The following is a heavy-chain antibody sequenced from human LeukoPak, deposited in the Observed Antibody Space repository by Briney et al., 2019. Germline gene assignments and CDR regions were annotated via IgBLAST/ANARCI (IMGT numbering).Heavy chain of an antibody. J-gene: IGHJ5*02. D-gene: IGHD6-19*01. CDR2: INPSGGST. Sequence: ASVKVSCKASGYTFTSYYMHWVRQAPGQGLEWMGIINPSGGSTSYAQEFQGRVTMTRDMSTSTVYMELSSLRSEDTAVYYCARDRIAVAGRGWFDPWGQGTLVTVSS. CDR1: GYTFTSYY. V-gene: IGHV1-46*01. CDR3: ARDRIAVAGRGWFDP.